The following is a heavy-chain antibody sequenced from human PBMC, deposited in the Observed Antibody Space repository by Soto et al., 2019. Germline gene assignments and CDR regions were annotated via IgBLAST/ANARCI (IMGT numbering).Heavy chain of an antibody. CDR3: ARALGGTGPYYYCMDV. CDR1: GFTFSSYA. D-gene: IGHD1-1*01. CDR2: ISGSGRST. V-gene: IGHV3-23*01. J-gene: IGHJ6*02. Sequence: WWSLRLPCAASGFTFSSYAMSWFRQAPGKGLEWVSAISGSGRSTYYADSVKGRFTISRDNSKNTLYLQMNSLRAEDTAVYYCARALGGTGPYYYCMDVWVQGTTVTVSS.